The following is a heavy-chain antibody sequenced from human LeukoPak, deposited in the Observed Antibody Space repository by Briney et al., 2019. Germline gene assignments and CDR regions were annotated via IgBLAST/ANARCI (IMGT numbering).Heavy chain of an antibody. CDR2: ISGSGGST. V-gene: IGHV3-23*01. J-gene: IGHJ4*02. Sequence: GGSLRLSCAASGFTFSNYAMSWVRQAPGKGLEWVSAISGSGGSTYYADSVKGRFTISRDNSKNTLYLQMNSLRAEDTAVYYCAKVYYDILTGDFDYWGQGTLVTVSS. D-gene: IGHD3-9*01. CDR1: GFTFSNYA. CDR3: AKVYYDILTGDFDY.